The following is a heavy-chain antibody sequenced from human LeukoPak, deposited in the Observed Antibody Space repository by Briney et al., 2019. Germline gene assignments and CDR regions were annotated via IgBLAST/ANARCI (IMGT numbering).Heavy chain of an antibody. Sequence: SQTLSLICAISWDSVSSNSAAWNWIRQSPSRGLEWLGRTYYRSKWYNDYAVSVKSRITINPDTSKNQFSLQLNSVTPEDTAVYYCARENARIDAFDIWGQGTMVTVPS. CDR1: WDSVSSNSAA. J-gene: IGHJ3*02. CDR3: ARENARIDAFDI. V-gene: IGHV6-1*01. CDR2: TYYRSKWYN. D-gene: IGHD2-8*01.